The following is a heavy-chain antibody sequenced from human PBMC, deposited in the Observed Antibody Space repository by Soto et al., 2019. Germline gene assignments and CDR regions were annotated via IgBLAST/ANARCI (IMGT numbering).Heavy chain of an antibody. J-gene: IGHJ5*02. Sequence: PSETLSLTCAVYGGSFSGYYWSWIRQPPGKGLEWIGEINHSGSTNYNPSLKSRVTISVDTSKNQFSLKLSSVTAADTAVYYCARGPFLLGYCGSASCGTLRNWFDPWGQGTLVTVSS. CDR2: INHSGST. V-gene: IGHV4-34*01. D-gene: IGHD2-2*01. CDR3: ARGPFLLGYCGSASCGTLRNWFDP. CDR1: GGSFSGYY.